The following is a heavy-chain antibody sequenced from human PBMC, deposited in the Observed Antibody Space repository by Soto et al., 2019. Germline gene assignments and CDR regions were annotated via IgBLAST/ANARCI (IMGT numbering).Heavy chain of an antibody. J-gene: IGHJ6*02. CDR2: ITSSGDYI. V-gene: IGHV3-21*01. CDR3: ARDSHNRQQGMDV. Sequence: EVQLVESGGGLVKPGGSLRLSCAASGFTFSTYSINWVRQAPGKGLEWVASITSSGDYIYYADSVKGRFTISRDNAQNSLFRQMNSLRPEDTAVYFCARDSHNRQQGMDVWGHGTTVTVSS. CDR1: GFTFSTYS.